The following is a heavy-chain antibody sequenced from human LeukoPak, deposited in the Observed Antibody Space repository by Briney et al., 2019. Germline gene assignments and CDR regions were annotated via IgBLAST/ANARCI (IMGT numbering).Heavy chain of an antibody. CDR3: ARDEGQLDGYYDY. CDR2: IYSSGKN. J-gene: IGHJ4*02. Sequence: PSETLSLTCTVSGGSISSYYWSWIRQPAGKGLEWIGRIYSSGKNNYNPSLKSRVTMSVDTSKSQFSLKLSSVTAADTAVYYCARDEGQLDGYYDYWGQGTLVTVSS. D-gene: IGHD6-6*01. CDR1: GGSISSYY. V-gene: IGHV4-4*07.